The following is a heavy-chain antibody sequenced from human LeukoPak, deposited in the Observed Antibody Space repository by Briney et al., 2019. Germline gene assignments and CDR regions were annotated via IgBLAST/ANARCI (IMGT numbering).Heavy chain of an antibody. CDR1: GFTFSSYA. CDR3: ARAGPDSFWSGYYTYYYYYMDV. D-gene: IGHD3-3*01. Sequence: PGGSLRLSCAASGFTFSSYAMHWVRQAPGKGLEWVAVISYDGSNKYYADSVKGRFTISRDNSKNTLYLQMNSLRAKDTAVYYCARAGPDSFWSGYYTYYYYYMDVWGKGTTVTVSS. CDR2: ISYDGSNK. J-gene: IGHJ6*03. V-gene: IGHV3-30*01.